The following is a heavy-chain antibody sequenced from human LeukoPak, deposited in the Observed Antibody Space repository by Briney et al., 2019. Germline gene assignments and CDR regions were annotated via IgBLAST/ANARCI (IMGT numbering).Heavy chain of an antibody. D-gene: IGHD3-3*01. Sequence: GGSLRLSCTASGFTFSSYAISWVRQAPGKGLEWVSAISGSGGSTYYADSVKGRFTISRDNSKDTLYLQMNSLRAEDTAVYYCAKTSLVYDFWSGPIDYWGQGTLVTVSS. CDR3: AKTSLVYDFWSGPIDY. CDR1: GFTFSSYA. CDR2: ISGSGGST. J-gene: IGHJ4*02. V-gene: IGHV3-23*01.